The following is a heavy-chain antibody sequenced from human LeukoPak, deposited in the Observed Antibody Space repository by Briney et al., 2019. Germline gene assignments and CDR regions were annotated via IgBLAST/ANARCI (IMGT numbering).Heavy chain of an antibody. J-gene: IGHJ4*02. CDR3: AADPYSSGPNHYYFDY. CDR2: IVVGSGNT. Sequence: GASVKVSCKASGFTFTSSAVQWVRQARGQHLEGIGWIVVGSGNTNYAQKFQERVTITRDMSTSTAYMELSSLRSEDTAVYYCAADPYSSGPNHYYFDYWGQGTLVTVSS. V-gene: IGHV1-58*01. D-gene: IGHD6-19*01. CDR1: GFTFTSSA.